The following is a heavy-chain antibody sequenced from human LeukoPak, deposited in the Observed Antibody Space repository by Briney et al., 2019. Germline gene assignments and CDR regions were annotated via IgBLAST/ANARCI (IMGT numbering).Heavy chain of an antibody. V-gene: IGHV3-21*01. CDR2: ISSSSSYI. Sequence: GWSLRLSCAASGFTFSSYSMNWVRQAPGKGLEWVSSISSSSSYIYYADSVKGRFTISRDNAKNSLYLQMNSLRAEDTAVYYCARGGQLLYSSPYWGQGTLVTVSS. CDR1: GFTFSSYS. D-gene: IGHD2-2*02. CDR3: ARGGQLLYSSPY. J-gene: IGHJ4*02.